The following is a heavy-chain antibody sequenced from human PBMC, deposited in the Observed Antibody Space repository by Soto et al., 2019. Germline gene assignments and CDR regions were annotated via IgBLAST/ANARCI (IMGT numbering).Heavy chain of an antibody. J-gene: IGHJ4*02. CDR3: ARDGGEGTFDY. CDR1: WFAVSSNY. V-gene: IGHV3-53*01. Sequence: GGSLRLSWAPSWFAVSSNYMTWVRQAPGEGLKWVSTIHSDGSTYHADCVKGRFTISRDNSKNTLYLQMNSLRAEDTAVYYCARDGGEGTFDYWGQGT. D-gene: IGHD2-21*01. CDR2: IHSDGST.